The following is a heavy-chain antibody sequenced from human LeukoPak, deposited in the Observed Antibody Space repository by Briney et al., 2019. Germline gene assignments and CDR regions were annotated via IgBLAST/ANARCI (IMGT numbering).Heavy chain of an antibody. V-gene: IGHV3-23*01. J-gene: IGHJ4*02. Sequence: GGSLRLSRAASGFSFSTYAMSWVRQAPGKGLEWVSGVNGNGGSTSYADSVKGRFTIFRDNSKNTVYLQMNSLRVEDTAVYYCAKSLYGGCDYWGQGTVVTVSS. CDR2: VNGNGGST. CDR3: AKSLYGGCDY. CDR1: GFSFSTYA. D-gene: IGHD3-16*02.